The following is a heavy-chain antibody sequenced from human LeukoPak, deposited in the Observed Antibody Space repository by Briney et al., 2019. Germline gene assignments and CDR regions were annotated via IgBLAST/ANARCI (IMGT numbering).Heavy chain of an antibody. Sequence: SVKVSCKASGGTFSSYAISWVRQAPGQGLEWMGRIIPILGIANYAQKFQGRVTITADKSTSTAYMELSSLRSEDTAVYYCARGYSSSSGWFDPWGQGTLVTVSS. CDR3: ARGYSSSSGWFDP. CDR1: GGTFSSYA. J-gene: IGHJ5*02. CDR2: IIPILGIA. D-gene: IGHD6-6*01. V-gene: IGHV1-69*04.